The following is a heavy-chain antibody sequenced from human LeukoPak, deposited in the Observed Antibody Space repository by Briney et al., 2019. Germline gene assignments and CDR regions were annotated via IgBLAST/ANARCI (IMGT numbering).Heavy chain of an antibody. J-gene: IGHJ4*02. CDR2: IYTGGST. Sequence: GSLRLSCAASGFTVSTTYMTWVRQAPGKGLEWVSVIYTGGSTYYADSVKGRFTISRDISKNTLYLQMNSLRAEDTAVYYCARGTVTAPDSWGQRTLVTVSS. D-gene: IGHD4-17*01. CDR1: GFTVSTTY. V-gene: IGHV3-53*01. CDR3: ARGTVTAPDS.